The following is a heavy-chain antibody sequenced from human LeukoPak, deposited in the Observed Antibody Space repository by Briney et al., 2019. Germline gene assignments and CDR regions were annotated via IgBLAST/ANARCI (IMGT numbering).Heavy chain of an antibody. V-gene: IGHV5-51*01. D-gene: IGHD3-22*01. Sequence: GESLKISCKGSGYSFTSYWIGWVRQMPGKGLEWMGIIYPGDSDTRYSPSFQGQVTISADKSITTAYLQWSSLKASDTAVYYCASQISSNVFDSGGYYPPYYFDYWGQGTLVTVSS. CDR3: ASQISSNVFDSGGYYPPYYFDY. CDR1: GYSFTSYW. J-gene: IGHJ4*02. CDR2: IYPGDSDT.